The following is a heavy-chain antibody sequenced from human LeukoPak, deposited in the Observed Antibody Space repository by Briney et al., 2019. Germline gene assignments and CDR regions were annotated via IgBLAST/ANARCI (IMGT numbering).Heavy chain of an antibody. V-gene: IGHV3-23*01. CDR3: AKDRSYYDSSGYPTNFDY. Sequence: GGSLRLSCAASGFTFSSYAMSWVRQAPGKGLEWVSAISGSGGSTYYADSVKGRLTISRDNSKNTLYLQMNSLRAEDTAVYYCAKDRSYYDSSGYPTNFDYWGQGTLVTVSS. J-gene: IGHJ4*02. CDR2: ISGSGGST. D-gene: IGHD3-22*01. CDR1: GFTFSSYA.